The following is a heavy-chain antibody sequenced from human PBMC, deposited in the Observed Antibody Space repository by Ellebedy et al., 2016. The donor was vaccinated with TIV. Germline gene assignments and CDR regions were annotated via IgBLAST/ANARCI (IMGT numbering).Heavy chain of an antibody. CDR3: ARDRGGQYSSDGYYDAFDI. CDR1: GFTFTSYW. V-gene: IGHV3-74*01. CDR2: IKGDGSSA. D-gene: IGHD3-22*01. Sequence: GGSLRLSCAASGFTFTSYWMHWVRQAPGKELVWVSRIKGDGSSAGYADSVKGRFTISRDNAKNCLYLQMNSLRAEDTAVYYCARDRGGQYSSDGYYDAFDIWGQGTMVTVSS. J-gene: IGHJ3*02.